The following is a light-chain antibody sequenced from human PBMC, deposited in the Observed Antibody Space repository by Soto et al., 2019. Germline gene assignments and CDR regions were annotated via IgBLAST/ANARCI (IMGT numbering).Light chain of an antibody. CDR2: AAS. J-gene: IGKJ1*01. CDR3: LQTYSVLWT. Sequence: DIQMTQSPSSLSASIGDRVTITCRASHTISSNLNWYQQKPGKAPQLLIYAASSVPSGVPPRFSGRGSGTEFTLTVSSLQSEDFATYYCLQTYSVLWTFGHGTKVEIK. V-gene: IGKV1-39*01. CDR1: HTISSN.